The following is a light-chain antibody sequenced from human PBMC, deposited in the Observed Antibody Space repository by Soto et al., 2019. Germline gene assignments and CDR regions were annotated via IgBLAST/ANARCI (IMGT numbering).Light chain of an antibody. Sequence: DIVMSQSPDSLAVSLGERATIKCKSSQTIYHSSNKRHYLAWYQQKPGQRPRLLISWASTRESGVPDRFSAGGSGTDFTLTITNLQADDVATYYCHQYFSAPQAFGGGTKVEI. J-gene: IGKJ4*01. V-gene: IGKV4-1*01. CDR3: HQYFSAPQA. CDR1: QTIYHSSNKRHY. CDR2: WAS.